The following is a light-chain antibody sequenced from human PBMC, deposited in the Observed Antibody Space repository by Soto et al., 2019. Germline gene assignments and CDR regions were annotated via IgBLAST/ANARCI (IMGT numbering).Light chain of an antibody. CDR1: SSNIGAGSD. J-gene: IGLJ2*01. CDR3: QSYDSSLSVV. CDR2: GDR. V-gene: IGLV1-40*01. Sequence: QLVLTQPPSVSGAPGQRVTISCTGNSSNIGAGSDVHWYQQLPGTAPKLLIYGDRYRPSGVPDRFSGSKSGTSASLAITGLQAEDESDYYCQSYDSSLSVVFGGGTKLTVL.